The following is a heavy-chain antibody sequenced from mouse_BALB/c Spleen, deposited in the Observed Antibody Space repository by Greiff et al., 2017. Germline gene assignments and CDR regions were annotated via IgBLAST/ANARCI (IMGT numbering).Heavy chain of an antibody. J-gene: IGHJ3*01. D-gene: IGHD2-4*01. V-gene: IGHV3-2*02. Sequence: EVKLQESGPGLVKPSQSLSLTCTVTGYSITSDYAWNWIRQFPGNKLEWMGCISYSGSTSYNPSLKSRISITRDTSKNQFFLQLNSVTTEDTATYYCARGGLWDYDAWFAYWGQGTLVTVSA. CDR3: ARGGLWDYDAWFAY. CDR1: GYSITSDYA. CDR2: ISYSGST.